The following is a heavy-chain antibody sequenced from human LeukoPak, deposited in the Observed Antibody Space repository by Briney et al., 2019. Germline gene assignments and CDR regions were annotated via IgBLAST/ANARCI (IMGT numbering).Heavy chain of an antibody. CDR3: ARTPYGGEFDY. CDR1: GGSISSYY. CDR2: IYYSGST. Sequence: SETLSLTCTVSGGSISSYYWSWIRQPPGKGPEWIGYIYYSGSTNYNPSLKSRVTISVDTSKNQFSLKLSSVTAADTAVYYCARTPYGGEFDYWGQGTLVTVSS. J-gene: IGHJ4*02. D-gene: IGHD3-16*01. V-gene: IGHV4-59*01.